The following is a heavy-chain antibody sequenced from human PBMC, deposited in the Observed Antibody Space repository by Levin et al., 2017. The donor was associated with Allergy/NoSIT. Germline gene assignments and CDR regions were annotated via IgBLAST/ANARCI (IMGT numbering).Heavy chain of an antibody. J-gene: IGHJ6*02. CDR3: SRERIVPAANGYYYYGMDV. CDR2: IHYSGST. V-gene: IGHV4-61*03. D-gene: IGHD2-2*01. CDR1: GGSVSTGSYY. Sequence: SETLSLTCTVAGGSVSTGSYYWSWIRQPPGTPLEWIGHIHYSGSTNYNPSLKSRVTLSVDTSKNHFSLRLTSVTAADAAVYYCSRERIVPAANGYYYYGMDVWGQGTTVTVSS.